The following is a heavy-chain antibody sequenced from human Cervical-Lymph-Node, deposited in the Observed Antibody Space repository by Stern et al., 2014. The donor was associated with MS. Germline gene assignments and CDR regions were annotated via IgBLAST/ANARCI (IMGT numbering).Heavy chain of an antibody. CDR2: INHRGST. J-gene: IGHJ4*02. V-gene: IGHV4-34*01. Sequence: QVQLQQWGAGLLKPSETLSLTCAVYGESFSGYYWSWIRQPPGKGLEWIGEINHRGSTNYNPSLKSRVTISVDTSKNQFSLKLSSVTAADTAVYYCACRRRGPIGYWGQGTLVTVSS. D-gene: IGHD3-10*01. CDR1: GESFSGYY. CDR3: ACRRRGPIGY.